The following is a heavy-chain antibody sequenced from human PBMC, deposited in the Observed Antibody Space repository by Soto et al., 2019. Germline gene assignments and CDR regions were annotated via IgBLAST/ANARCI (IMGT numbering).Heavy chain of an antibody. CDR3: ARGGIGGTVFRGFCDY. V-gene: IGHV3-33*01. Sequence: QKYLVESGGGVVQPGGSLRLSCVASGSIFSGYGMHWVRQAPGKGLEWVAVIWYDGSNKYYADSVKGRFTISRDNSKNMLYLQMDSLRAEDTAVYYCARGGIGGTVFRGFCDYWGQGNMVTVSS. D-gene: IGHD1-7*01. J-gene: IGHJ4*02. CDR2: IWYDGSNK. CDR1: GSIFSGYG.